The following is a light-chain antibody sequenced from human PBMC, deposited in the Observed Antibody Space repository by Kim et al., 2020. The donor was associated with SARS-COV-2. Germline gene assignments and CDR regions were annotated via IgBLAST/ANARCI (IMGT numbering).Light chain of an antibody. V-gene: IGLV2-8*01. CDR2: EVT. CDR1: SGGVGDYNG. CDR3: SSYAGSNNDV. J-gene: IGLJ1*01. Sequence: TVASSGTSGGVGDYNGMCGWQQQPGKAPTLRIYEVTGRPSGVPERVDGSKSGKTGSLTVSGLQAEEEAEYYCSSYAGSNNDVSGTGTKVTVL.